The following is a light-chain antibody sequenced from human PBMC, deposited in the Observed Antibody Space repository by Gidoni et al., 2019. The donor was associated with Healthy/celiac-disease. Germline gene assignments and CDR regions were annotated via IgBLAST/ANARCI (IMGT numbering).Light chain of an antibody. CDR2: AAS. CDR1: QSISSY. CDR3: QQSYSTPQGS. Sequence: IQMTQSPSSLSASVGDRVTITCRASQSISSYLNWYQQKPGKAPKLLTYAASSLQSGVPSRFSGSGSGTDFTLTISSLQPEDFATYYCQQSYSTPQGSFGQGTKLEIK. J-gene: IGKJ2*03. V-gene: IGKV1-39*01.